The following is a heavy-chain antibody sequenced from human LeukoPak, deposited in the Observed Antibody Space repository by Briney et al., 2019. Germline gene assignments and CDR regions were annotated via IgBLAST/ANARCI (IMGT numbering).Heavy chain of an antibody. V-gene: IGHV3-23*01. CDR3: AARPLMPPRFDY. CDR2: ISGGGGSA. CDR1: GFTFSSYP. J-gene: IGHJ4*02. D-gene: IGHD2-2*01. Sequence: PGGSLRLSCAGSGFTFSSYPMCWVRQAPAKGLQWVSAISGGGGSAYYADSVKGRFTISRDNSKGTLYLQMHSLRAEDTAIYYCAARPLMPPRFDYWGQGTLVTVSS.